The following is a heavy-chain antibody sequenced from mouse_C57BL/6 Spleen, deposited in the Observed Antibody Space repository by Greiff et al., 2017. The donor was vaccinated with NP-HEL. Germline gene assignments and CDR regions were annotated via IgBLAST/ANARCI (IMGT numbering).Heavy chain of an antibody. CDR2: ISYDGSN. Sequence: VQLVESGPGLVKPSQSLSLTCSVTGYSITSGYYWNWIRQFPGNKLEWMGYISYDGSNNYNPSLKNRISITRDTSKNQFFLKLNSVATEDTATYYCARDGYFAYWGQGTLVTVSA. CDR1: GYSITSGYY. V-gene: IGHV3-6*01. D-gene: IGHD2-2*01. CDR3: ARDGYFAY. J-gene: IGHJ3*01.